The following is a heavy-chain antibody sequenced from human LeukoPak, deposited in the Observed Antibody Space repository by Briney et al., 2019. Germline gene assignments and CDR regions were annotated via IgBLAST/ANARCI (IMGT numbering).Heavy chain of an antibody. D-gene: IGHD3-10*01. CDR3: ARDDRTNYYGSGSYLKYYYYGMDV. J-gene: IGHJ6*02. CDR1: GFTFSSYW. CDR2: INSDGSST. V-gene: IGHV3-74*01. Sequence: LGGSLRLSCAASGFTFSSYWMHWVRQAPGKGLVWVSRINSDGSSTSYADSVKGRFTISRDNAKNTLYLQMNSLRAEDTAVYYCARDDRTNYYGSGSYLKYYYYGMDVWGQGTTVTVSS.